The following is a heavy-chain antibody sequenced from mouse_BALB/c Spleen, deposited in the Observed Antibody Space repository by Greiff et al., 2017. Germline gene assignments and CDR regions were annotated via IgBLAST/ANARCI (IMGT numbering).Heavy chain of an antibody. CDR1: GFTFSSYG. J-gene: IGHJ3*01. CDR3: ARHGDYGFAY. CDR2: ISSGGSYT. Sequence: EVMLVESGGDLVKPGGSLKLSCAASGFTFSSYGMSWVRQTPDKRLEWVATISSGGSYTYYPDSVKGRFTISRDNAKNTLYLQMSSLKSEDTAMYYCARHGDYGFAYWGQGTPVTVSA. V-gene: IGHV5-6*01. D-gene: IGHD2-4*01.